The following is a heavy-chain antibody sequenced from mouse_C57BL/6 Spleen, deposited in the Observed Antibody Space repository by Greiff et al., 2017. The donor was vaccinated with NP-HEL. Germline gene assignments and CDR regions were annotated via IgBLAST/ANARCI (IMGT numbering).Heavy chain of an antibody. CDR3: ERHEVGVTTKRYYYAMDY. CDR1: GYTFTEYT. CDR2: FYPGSGSI. Sequence: VQLQQSGAELVKPGASVKLSCKASGYTFTEYTIHWVKQRSGQGLEWIGWFYPGSGSIKYNEKFKNKATLTADTSSSTVYMELSRLTSEDSAVYFCERHEVGVTTKRYYYAMDYWGQGTSVTVSS. D-gene: IGHD2-1*01. J-gene: IGHJ4*01. V-gene: IGHV1-62-2*01.